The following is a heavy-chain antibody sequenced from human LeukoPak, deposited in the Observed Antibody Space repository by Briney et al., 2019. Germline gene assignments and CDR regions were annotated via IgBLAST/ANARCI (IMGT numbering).Heavy chain of an antibody. CDR3: ARRLSWAGDFDY. Sequence: SETLSLTCAVYGGSFSGYYWSWIRQPPGKGLEWIGYIYYSGSTNYNPSLKSRVTISVDTSKNQFSLKLSSVTAADTAVYYCARRLSWAGDFDYWGQGTLVTVSS. D-gene: IGHD2/OR15-2a*01. CDR1: GGSFSGYY. CDR2: IYYSGST. V-gene: IGHV4-59*08. J-gene: IGHJ4*02.